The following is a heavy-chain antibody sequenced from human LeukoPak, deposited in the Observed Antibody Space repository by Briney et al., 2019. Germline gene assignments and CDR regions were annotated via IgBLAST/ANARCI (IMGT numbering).Heavy chain of an antibody. CDR3: SREGCSGGSCLDY. D-gene: IGHD2-15*01. V-gene: IGHV3-21*01. CDR1: GFTFSPYR. CDR2: ISSSSSFI. Sequence: GGSLRLSCAASGFTFSPYRMNWVRQAPGKGLEWVTSISSSSSFIDYADSVKGRFTISRDNAKNSLYLHMNSLRAEDTAVYYCSREGCSGGSCLDYWGQGTLVTVSS. J-gene: IGHJ4*02.